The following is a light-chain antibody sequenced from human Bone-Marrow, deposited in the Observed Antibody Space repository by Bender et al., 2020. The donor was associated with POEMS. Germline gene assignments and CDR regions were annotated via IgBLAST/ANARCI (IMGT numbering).Light chain of an antibody. CDR3: SSYTGNNNVV. V-gene: IGLV3-1*01. CDR2: QDT. Sequence: SYELTQSPSVSVSPGQTANITCSGDKLGDKYTCWYQQRPGQSPVLVIYQDTKRPSGIPERFSGSKSGNTASLTVSGLQAEDEADYYCSSYTGNNNVVFGGGTKLTVL. CDR1: KLGDKY. J-gene: IGLJ2*01.